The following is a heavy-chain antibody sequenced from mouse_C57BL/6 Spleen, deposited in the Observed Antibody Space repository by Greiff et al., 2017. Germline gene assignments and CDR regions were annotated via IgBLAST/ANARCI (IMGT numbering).Heavy chain of an antibody. CDR3: ARAAIVTTPNFDY. D-gene: IGHD2-5*01. Sequence: VQLQQSGAELVKPGASVKISCKASGYAFSSYWMNWVKQRPGKGLEWIGQIYPGDGDTNYNGKFKGKATLTADKSSSTAYMQLSSLTSEDSAVYFCARAAIVTTPNFDYWGQGTTLTVSS. J-gene: IGHJ2*01. CDR2: IYPGDGDT. CDR1: GYAFSSYW. V-gene: IGHV1-80*01.